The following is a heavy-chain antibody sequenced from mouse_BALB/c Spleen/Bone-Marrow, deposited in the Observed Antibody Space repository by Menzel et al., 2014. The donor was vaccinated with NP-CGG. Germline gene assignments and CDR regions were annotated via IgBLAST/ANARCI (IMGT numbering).Heavy chain of an antibody. D-gene: IGHD1-1*01. J-gene: IGHJ4*01. CDR1: GFTFSSYG. CDR3: ARQGTTVVAPAMDY. CDR2: IGSGGTYT. V-gene: IGHV5-6*01. Sequence: EVQGVESGGDLVKPGGSLKLSCAASGFTFSSYGMSWVRQTPDKRLEWVATIGSGGTYTYYPDSVKGRFTISRDNAKHTLYLQMSSLKSEDTAMYYCARQGTTVVAPAMDYWGQGTSVTVSS.